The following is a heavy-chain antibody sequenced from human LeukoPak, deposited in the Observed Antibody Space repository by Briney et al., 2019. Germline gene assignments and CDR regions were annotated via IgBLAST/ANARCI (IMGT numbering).Heavy chain of an antibody. CDR1: GFTFSRYD. J-gene: IGHJ5*02. D-gene: IGHD5-12*01. Sequence: GGSLRLSCAASGFTFSRYDMHWVRHATGKGLEWVSAIGTAGDTYYPGSVKGRFTISRENAKNSLYLQMNSLRAGDTAVYYCARARGGSNWFDPWGQGTLVTVSS. CDR2: IGTAGDT. CDR3: ARARGGSNWFDP. V-gene: IGHV3-13*01.